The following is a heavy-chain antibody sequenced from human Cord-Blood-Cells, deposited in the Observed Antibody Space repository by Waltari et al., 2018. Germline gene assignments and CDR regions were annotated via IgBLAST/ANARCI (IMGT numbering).Heavy chain of an antibody. D-gene: IGHD7-27*01. CDR2: INHSRST. CDR3: ARGRAAMNWGSGENAFDI. V-gene: IGHV4-34*01. J-gene: IGHJ3*02. CDR1: GWSFIGYY. Sequence: QVQLQQWGAGLLKHSETLSLTCAVYGWSFIGYYWRWIRQPPGKGLEWIGEINHSRSTNYNPSLKSRVTISVDTSKNQFSLKLSSVTAADTAVYYCARGRAAMNWGSGENAFDIWGQGTMVTDSS.